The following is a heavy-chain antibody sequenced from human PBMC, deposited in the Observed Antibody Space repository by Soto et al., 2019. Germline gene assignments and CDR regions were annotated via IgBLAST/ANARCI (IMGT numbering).Heavy chain of an antibody. V-gene: IGHV4-31*03. CDR2: IYYSGST. CDR1: GGSISSGGYY. D-gene: IGHD6-13*01. CDR3: ARDRDSSSWYRGFDY. J-gene: IGHJ4*02. Sequence: QVQLQESGPGLVKPSQTLSLTCTVSGGSISSGGYYWSWIRQHPGKGLEWIGYIYYSGSTYYNPSLKSRVTIXXDXSXXQFSLKLSSVTAADTAVYYCARDRDSSSWYRGFDYWGQGTLVTVSS.